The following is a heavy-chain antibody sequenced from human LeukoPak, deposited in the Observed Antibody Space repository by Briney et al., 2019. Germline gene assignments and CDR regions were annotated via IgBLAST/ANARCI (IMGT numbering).Heavy chain of an antibody. CDR1: GYSFTSYW. CDR3: ARLPDYGDYGFWFDP. J-gene: IGHJ5*02. Sequence: GESLNLSCKGSGYSFTSYWIGWVRQMPRKGMEWMWIIYPDDSDTRYSPSFQGQVTISADKSISTAYLQWSSLKASDTALYYCARLPDYGDYGFWFDPWGQGTLVTVSS. CDR2: IYPDDSDT. D-gene: IGHD4-17*01. V-gene: IGHV5-51*01.